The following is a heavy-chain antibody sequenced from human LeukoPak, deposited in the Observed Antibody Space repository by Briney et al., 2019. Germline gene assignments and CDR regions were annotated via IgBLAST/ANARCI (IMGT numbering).Heavy chain of an antibody. CDR2: ISYDGSNK. Sequence: GRSLRLSCAASGFTFSSYGMHWVRQAPGKGLEWVAVISYDGSNKYYADSVKGRFTISRDNSKNTLYLQMNSLRAEDTAVYYCADSYDSSGYSLSYWGQGTLVTVSS. CDR3: ADSYDSSGYSLSY. V-gene: IGHV3-30*03. J-gene: IGHJ4*02. CDR1: GFTFSSYG. D-gene: IGHD3-22*01.